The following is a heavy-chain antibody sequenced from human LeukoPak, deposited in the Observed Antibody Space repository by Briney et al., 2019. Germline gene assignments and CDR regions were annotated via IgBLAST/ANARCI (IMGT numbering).Heavy chain of an antibody. V-gene: IGHV1-69*05. CDR3: ARGAWGYNYGYHNY. CDR1: GGTFSYA. D-gene: IGHD5-18*01. Sequence: SVKVSCKVSGGTFSYAISWVRQAPGQGLQWMGGNIPIFGTTDYAQNFQGRVTFTTDESTSTAYMELSSLRSEDTAVYYCARGAWGYNYGYHNYWGQGTLVTVSS. J-gene: IGHJ4*02. CDR2: NIPIFGTT.